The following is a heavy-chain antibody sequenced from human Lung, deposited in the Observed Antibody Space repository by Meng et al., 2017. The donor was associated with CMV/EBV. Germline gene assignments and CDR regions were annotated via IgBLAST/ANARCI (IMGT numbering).Heavy chain of an antibody. D-gene: IGHD1-26*01. J-gene: IGHJ4*02. CDR1: GFTFSSHW. V-gene: IGHV3-74*01. Sequence: EVKLVESGGGLVQPGGSLKLSCAASGFTFSSHWMHWVRQTPGKGLVWVSRLEGDGSDTTYADSVKGRFTISRDNAKNTLYLQMNSLRVEDTAIYYCARGVGEFLGWEMGYWGQGTLVIVSS. CDR2: LEGDGSDT. CDR3: ARGVGEFLGWEMGY.